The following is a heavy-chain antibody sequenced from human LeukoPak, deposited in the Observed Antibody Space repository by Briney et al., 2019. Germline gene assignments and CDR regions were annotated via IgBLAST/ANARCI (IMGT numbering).Heavy chain of an antibody. CDR1: GFTFSNAW. Sequence: PGGSLRLSCAASGFTFSNAWMSWVRQAPGKGLEWVGRIKSKTDGRTTDYAAPVKGRFTISRDDSKNTLYLQMNSLKTEDTAVYYCTTDVTTVNDYWGQGTLVTVSS. J-gene: IGHJ4*02. D-gene: IGHD4-17*01. CDR3: TTDVTTVNDY. V-gene: IGHV3-15*01. CDR2: IKSKTDGRTT.